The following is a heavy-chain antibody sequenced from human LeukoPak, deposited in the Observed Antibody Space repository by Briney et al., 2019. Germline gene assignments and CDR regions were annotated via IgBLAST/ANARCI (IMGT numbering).Heavy chain of an antibody. CDR1: GYSFTSYW. CDR2: IYPGDSDT. D-gene: IGHD2-2*02. CDR3: VRQYCSSISCYKAADY. J-gene: IGHJ4*02. Sequence: GESLKISCKGSGYSFTSYWIGWVRQMPGKGLEWMGIIYPGDSDTRYSPSFQGRVTISADKSISTAYLQWSSLKASDTAMYYCVRQYCSSISCYKAADYWGQGTLVTVSS. V-gene: IGHV5-51*01.